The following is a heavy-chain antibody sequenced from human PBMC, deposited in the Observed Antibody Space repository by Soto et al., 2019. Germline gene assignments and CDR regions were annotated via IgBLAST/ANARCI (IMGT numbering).Heavy chain of an antibody. CDR1: GYTFTSYD. Sequence: QVQLVQSGAEVKKPGASVKVSCKASGYTFTSYDINWVRQATGQGLEWMGWMNPNSGNTGYAQKFQDRVTMTRNTSISTAYMELSSLRSEDTAVYYCARGRELLRYYYYYYYGMDVWGQGTTVTVSS. CDR3: ARGRELLRYYYYYYYGMDV. CDR2: MNPNSGNT. J-gene: IGHJ6*02. D-gene: IGHD1-26*01. V-gene: IGHV1-8*01.